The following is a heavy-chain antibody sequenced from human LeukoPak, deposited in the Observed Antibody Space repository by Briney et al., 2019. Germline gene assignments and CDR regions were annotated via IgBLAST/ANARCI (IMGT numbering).Heavy chain of an antibody. D-gene: IGHD6-19*01. Sequence: SVKVSCKASGGTFSSYAISWVRQAPGQGLEWMGRIIPILGIASYAQKFQGRVTMTRDTSTSTVYMELSSLRSEDTAVYYCARGKSIAVAGPGYWGQGTLVTVSS. J-gene: IGHJ4*02. CDR2: IIPILGIA. CDR1: GGTFSSYA. CDR3: ARGKSIAVAGPGY. V-gene: IGHV1-69*04.